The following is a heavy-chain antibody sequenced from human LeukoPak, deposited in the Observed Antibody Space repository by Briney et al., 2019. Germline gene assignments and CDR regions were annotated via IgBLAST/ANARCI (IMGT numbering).Heavy chain of an antibody. CDR1: GFTFSSYE. V-gene: IGHV3-48*03. CDR2: ISSSGSTI. D-gene: IGHD6-19*01. J-gene: IGHJ6*03. Sequence: GGSLRLSCAASGFTFSSYEMNWVRQAPGKGLEWVPYISSSGSTIYYADSVKGRFTISRDNAKNSLYLQMNSLRAEDTAVYYCARAAWLPQGRSYYYYMDVWGKGTTVTVSS. CDR3: ARAAWLPQGRSYYYYMDV.